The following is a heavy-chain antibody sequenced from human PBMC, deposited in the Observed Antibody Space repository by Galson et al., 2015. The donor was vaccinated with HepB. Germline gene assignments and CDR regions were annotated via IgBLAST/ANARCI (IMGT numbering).Heavy chain of an antibody. V-gene: IGHV3-23*01. Sequence: SLRLSCAAPGITFSMYAMSWVRQPPGKGLEWVSAISGSGGSTYNADSVKGRFTISRDNFKNMLYPQMDSLRAEDTAVYYCATTKFGSGAYWTFDIWGPGTLVTVSS. CDR3: ATTKFGSGAYWTFDI. D-gene: IGHD4/OR15-4a*01. J-gene: IGHJ3*02. CDR2: ISGSGGST. CDR1: GITFSMYA.